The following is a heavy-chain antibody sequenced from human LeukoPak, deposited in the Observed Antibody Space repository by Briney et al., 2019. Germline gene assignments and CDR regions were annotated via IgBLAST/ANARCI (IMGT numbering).Heavy chain of an antibody. CDR1: GFNFSGSA. Sequence: GGSLRLSCAASGFNFSGSAMHWVRQASGKGLEWVGRIRSKANSYATAYAASVKGRFTISRDDSKNTAYLQMNSLKTEDTAVYYCTGPSGSYSPDYYYYGMDVWGQGTTVTVSS. J-gene: IGHJ6*02. V-gene: IGHV3-73*01. D-gene: IGHD3-10*01. CDR2: IRSKANSYAT. CDR3: TGPSGSYSPDYYYYGMDV.